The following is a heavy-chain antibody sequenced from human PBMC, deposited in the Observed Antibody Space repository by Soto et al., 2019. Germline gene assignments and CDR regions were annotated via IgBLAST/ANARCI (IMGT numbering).Heavy chain of an antibody. D-gene: IGHD6-19*01. J-gene: IGHJ4*02. V-gene: IGHV1-8*01. CDR1: GYTFTSYD. Sequence: ASVKVSCKASGYTFTSYDINWVRQATGQGLEWMGWMNPNSGNTGYAQKFQGRVTMTRNTSISTAYMELSSLRSEDTAVYYCARGLGYGVIAVAGNDYWGQGTLVTVYS. CDR3: ARGLGYGVIAVAGNDY. CDR2: MNPNSGNT.